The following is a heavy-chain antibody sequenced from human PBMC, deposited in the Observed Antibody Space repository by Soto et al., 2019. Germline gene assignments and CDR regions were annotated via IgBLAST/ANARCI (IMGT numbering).Heavy chain of an antibody. V-gene: IGHV4-30-2*01. D-gene: IGHD5-12*01. CDR2: IYHSGST. CDR3: ARATRYGYNSEY. J-gene: IGHJ4*02. Sequence: PSETLSLTCAVSGGSISSGGYSWSWILQPPGKGLEWIGYIYHSGSTYYNPSLKSRVTISVDRSKNQFSLKLSSVTAADTAVYYCARATRYGYNSEYWGQGTMVTVSA. CDR1: GGSISSGGYS.